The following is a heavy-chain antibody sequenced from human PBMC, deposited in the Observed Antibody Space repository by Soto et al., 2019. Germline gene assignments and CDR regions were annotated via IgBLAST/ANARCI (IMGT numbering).Heavy chain of an antibody. CDR2: ISAGSRSI. V-gene: IGHV3-21*01. Sequence: GGSLRLSCAASGFTFSTYTMNWVRRAPGKGLEWVSSISAGSRSIYYTDSLKGRSTVSRDNSKNSLYLQINSLKADDSAVYYCARSTPGNPFDIWGQGTMVTVSS. D-gene: IGHD3-10*01. CDR1: GFTFSTYT. J-gene: IGHJ3*02. CDR3: ARSTPGNPFDI.